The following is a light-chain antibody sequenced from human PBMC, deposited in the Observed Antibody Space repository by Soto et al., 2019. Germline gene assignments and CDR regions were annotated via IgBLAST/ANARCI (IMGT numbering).Light chain of an antibody. V-gene: IGKV3-11*01. CDR3: QQRGTWPWLT. J-gene: IGKJ4*01. Sequence: EIVLKQSPGTLSLSPGERATLSYRASQSVNNYLAWYQQKPGQAPRLLIYDASNRATGIPPRFSGSGSGTDFTLTISSLEPEDSAVYYCQQRGTWPWLTFGGGTRVEI. CDR2: DAS. CDR1: QSVNNY.